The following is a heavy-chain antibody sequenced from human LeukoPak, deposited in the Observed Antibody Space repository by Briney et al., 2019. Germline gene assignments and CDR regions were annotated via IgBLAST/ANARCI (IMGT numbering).Heavy chain of an antibody. V-gene: IGHV4-39*01. CDR3: ARQLMITFGGVIVMRYFDY. D-gene: IGHD3-16*02. J-gene: IGHJ4*02. CDR2: IYYSGST. CDR1: GGSISSSSYY. Sequence: SETLSLTCTVSGGSISSSSYYWGWIRQPPGKGLEWIGSIYYSGSTYYNPSLKSRVTISVDTSKNQFSLKLSSVTAADTAVYYCARQLMITFGGVIVMRYFDYWGQGTLVTVSS.